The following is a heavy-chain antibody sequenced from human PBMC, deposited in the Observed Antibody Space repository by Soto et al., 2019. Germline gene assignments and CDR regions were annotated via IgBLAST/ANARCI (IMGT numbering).Heavy chain of an antibody. D-gene: IGHD2-15*01. CDR3: ARDRGYCSGGSCYSADY. CDR2: IIPIFGTA. J-gene: IGHJ4*02. Sequence: QVQLVQSGAEVKKPGSSVKVSCKASGGTFSSYAISWVRQAPGQGLEWMGGIIPIFGTANYAQKFQGRVTITADESTSTAYMELSSLRSEDTAVYYCARDRGYCSGGSCYSADYWGQGTLVTVSS. CDR1: GGTFSSYA. V-gene: IGHV1-69*12.